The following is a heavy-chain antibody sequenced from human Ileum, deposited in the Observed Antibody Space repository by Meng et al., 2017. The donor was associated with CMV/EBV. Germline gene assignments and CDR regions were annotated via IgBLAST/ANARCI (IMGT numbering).Heavy chain of an antibody. CDR3: ASDSTARGREGYFDY. J-gene: IGHJ4*02. CDR1: GFTVSVNY. V-gene: IGHV3-53*01. CDR2: IYSGGST. D-gene: IGHD6-6*01. Sequence: ASGFTVSVNYMGWVRQAPGKGLEWVSTIYSGGSTSYANSVKGRFTISRDNSKNMLYLQMNSLRAEDTAMYYCASDSTARGREGYFDYWGQGTLVTVSS.